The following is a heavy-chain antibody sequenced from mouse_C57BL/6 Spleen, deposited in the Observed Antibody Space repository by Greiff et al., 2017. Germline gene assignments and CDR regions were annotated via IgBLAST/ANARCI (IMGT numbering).Heavy chain of an antibody. J-gene: IGHJ2*01. V-gene: IGHV1-82*01. CDR3: ARDYDSYFDY. Sequence: QVQLQQSGPELVKPGASVKISCKASGYAFSSSWMNWVKQRPGKGLEWIGRIYPGDGDTNYNGKFKGKATLTAAKSSSNAYMQLSNRTSEDSSVYFCARDYDSYFDYGGQGTTLTVSS. CDR1: GYAFSSSW. CDR2: IYPGDGDT. D-gene: IGHD1-1*01.